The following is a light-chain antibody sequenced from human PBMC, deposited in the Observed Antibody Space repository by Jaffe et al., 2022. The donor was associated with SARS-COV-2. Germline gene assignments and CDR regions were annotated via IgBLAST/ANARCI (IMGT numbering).Light chain of an antibody. CDR3: QTWGAGIQV. CDR1: SEHSTYA. V-gene: IGLV4-69*01. J-gene: IGLJ3*02. Sequence: QLVLTQSPSASASLGASVKLTCSLSSEHSTYAIAWHQQQPQKGPRYLMKLNSDGSHSKGAGIPDRFSGSSSGAERYLIISSLQSEDEADYYCQTWGAGIQVFGGGTKVTVL. CDR2: LNSDGSH.